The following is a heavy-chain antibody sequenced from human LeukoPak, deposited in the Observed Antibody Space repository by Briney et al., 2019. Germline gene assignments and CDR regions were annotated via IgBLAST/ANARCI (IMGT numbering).Heavy chain of an antibody. CDR1: GFTFSSYW. V-gene: IGHV3-74*01. J-gene: IGHJ6*03. CDR3: ARGQLLLEGYFYYMDV. D-gene: IGHD2-2*01. Sequence: PGGSLRLSCAASGFTFSSYWMHWVRQAPGKGLVWVSRINSDGSSTSYADSVKGRFTISRDNSKNTLYLQMNSLRGEDTAVYYCARGQLLLEGYFYYMDVWGEGTTVAVSS. CDR2: INSDGSST.